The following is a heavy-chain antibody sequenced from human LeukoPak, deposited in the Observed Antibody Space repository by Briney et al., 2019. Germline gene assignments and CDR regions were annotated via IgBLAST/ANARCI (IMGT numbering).Heavy chain of an antibody. J-gene: IGHJ4*02. CDR2: IWYDGSNK. V-gene: IGHV3-33*01. CDR3: AGATKWLAHDF. Sequence: PGRSLRLSCAASGFTSSSYGMHWVRQAPGKGLEWVAVIWYDGSNKYYAGSVKGRFTISRDNSKNTLYLQMNSLRADDTAVYYCAGATKWLAHDFWGQGTLVTVSS. D-gene: IGHD6-19*01. CDR1: GFTSSSYG.